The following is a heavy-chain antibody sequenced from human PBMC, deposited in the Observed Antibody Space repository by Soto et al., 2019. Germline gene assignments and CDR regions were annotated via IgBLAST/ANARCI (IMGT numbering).Heavy chain of an antibody. Sequence: EVQLVETGGGLIQPGGSLRLSCAASGFTVSSNYMSWVRQAPGKGLEWVSVIYSSGNTYYADSVKGRFTVSRDNSKNTLYLQMNSLRAEDTAVYYCARDHDRDSFDPWGQGTLVTVSS. CDR1: GFTVSSNY. D-gene: IGHD3-9*01. J-gene: IGHJ5*02. CDR2: IYSSGNT. CDR3: ARDHDRDSFDP. V-gene: IGHV3-53*02.